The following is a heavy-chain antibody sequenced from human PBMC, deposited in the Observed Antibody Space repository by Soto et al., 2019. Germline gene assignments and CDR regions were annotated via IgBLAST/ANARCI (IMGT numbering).Heavy chain of an antibody. D-gene: IGHD1-1*01. CDR1: GYTFTTHA. Sequence: ASVKVSCKPSGYTFTTHAMHWVRHAHRQSLERMGWINAGTGQTKQSQRCQDRDNITRDTSASTAYMVLSGLRSEDMAVYYCAGAKGMEENYYYYGLDIWGQGSTVTV. J-gene: IGHJ6*02. CDR2: INAGTGQT. V-gene: IGHV1-3*01. CDR3: AGAKGMEENYYYYGLDI.